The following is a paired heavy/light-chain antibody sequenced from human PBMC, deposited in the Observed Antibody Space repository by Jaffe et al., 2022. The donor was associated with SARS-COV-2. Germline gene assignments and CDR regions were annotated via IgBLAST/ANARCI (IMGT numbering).Heavy chain of an antibody. D-gene: IGHD3-3*01. CDR2: ISSSSSYI. CDR3: ARDQVYDFWSGYRLGGYYGMDV. Sequence: EVQLVESGGGLVKPGGSLRLSCAASGFTFSSYSMNWVRQAPGKGLEWVSSISSSSSYIYYADSVKGRFTISRDNAKNSLYLQMNSLRAEDTAVYYCARDQVYDFWSGYRLGGYYGMDVWGQGTTVTVSS. J-gene: IGHJ6*02. V-gene: IGHV3-21*01. CDR1: GFTFSSYS.
Light chain of an antibody. Sequence: DIQMTQSPSSLSASVGDRVTITCRASQGISNYLAWFQQKPGKAPKSLIYAASSLQSGVPSKFSGSGSGTDFTLTISSLQPEDFATYYCQQYNSYPWTFGQGTKVEIK. CDR3: QQYNSYPWT. CDR2: AAS. J-gene: IGKJ1*01. CDR1: QGISNY. V-gene: IGKV1-16*02.